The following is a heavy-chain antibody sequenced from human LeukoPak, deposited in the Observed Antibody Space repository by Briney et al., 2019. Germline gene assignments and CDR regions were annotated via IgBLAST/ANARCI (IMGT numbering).Heavy chain of an antibody. J-gene: IGHJ4*02. CDR3: AKRSETVYFDY. CDR2: VSGNGITT. Sequence: GSLRLSCAASGFTFSNYAMNWVRQVPGKGLEWVSTVSGNGITTYYADSVKGRFTISRDNSKNTLFLQMNTLRAEDTAVYYCAKRSETVYFDYWGQGSLVTVSS. CDR1: GFTFSNYA. D-gene: IGHD2-21*02. V-gene: IGHV3-23*01.